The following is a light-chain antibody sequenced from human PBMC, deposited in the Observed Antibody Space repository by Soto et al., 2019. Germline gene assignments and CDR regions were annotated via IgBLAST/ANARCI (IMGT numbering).Light chain of an antibody. CDR1: QSISSW. CDR3: QQYNNWPLT. V-gene: IGKV1-5*03. J-gene: IGKJ1*01. Sequence: IQMTQSPSTLSASVGDRVTITCRASQSISSWLAWYQQKPGEAPKLLIYKASSLESGVPSRFSGSGSGTEFTLTISSLQSEDFAVYSCQQYNNWPLTFGQGTKVDIK. CDR2: KAS.